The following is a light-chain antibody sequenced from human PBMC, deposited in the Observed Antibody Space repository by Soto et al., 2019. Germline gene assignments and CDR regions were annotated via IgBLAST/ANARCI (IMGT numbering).Light chain of an antibody. CDR1: SSNIGAGSD. V-gene: IGLV1-40*01. Sequence: QPVLTQPPSVSGAPGQRVTISCTGSSSNIGAGSDVHWYQQVPGTAPKLLIYGNNHRPSGVPDRFSGSKSGPSASLAITGLQAEDEADYYCQSYDSSPSGPYVVFGGGTKLTVL. CDR3: QSYDSSPSGPYVV. J-gene: IGLJ2*01. CDR2: GNN.